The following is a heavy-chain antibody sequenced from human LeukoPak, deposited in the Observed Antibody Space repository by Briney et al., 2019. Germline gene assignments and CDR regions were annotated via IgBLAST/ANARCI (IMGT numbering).Heavy chain of an antibody. CDR2: ISYSGST. D-gene: IGHD1-1*01. CDR1: GGSISSYY. V-gene: IGHV4-59*01. CDR3: AREGTAGTNLNWFDP. Sequence: SETLSLTCTVSGGSISSYYWSWIRQPPGKGLEWIGYISYSGSTNFNPSLKSRVTISVDTSKNQFSLKLSSVTAADTAVYYCAREGTAGTNLNWFDPWGQGRLATVSS. J-gene: IGHJ5*01.